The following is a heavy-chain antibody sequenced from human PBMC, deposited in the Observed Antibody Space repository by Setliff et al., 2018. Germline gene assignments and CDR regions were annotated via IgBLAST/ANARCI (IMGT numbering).Heavy chain of an antibody. J-gene: IGHJ4*02. Sequence: PSETLSLTCTVSGGSISSGDYYWSWIRQPPGKGLEWIGYIYSSGSTYYNPSLKSRVSISVDTSKNTLYLQMNSLRAEDTAVYYCARPSESSGWYYFDYWGQGTLVTVSS. CDR2: IYSSGST. D-gene: IGHD6-19*01. V-gene: IGHV4-30-4*08. CDR3: ARPSESSGWYYFDY. CDR1: GGSISSGDYY.